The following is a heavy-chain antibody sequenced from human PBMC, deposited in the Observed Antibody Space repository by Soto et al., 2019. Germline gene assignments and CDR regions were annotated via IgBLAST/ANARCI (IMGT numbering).Heavy chain of an antibody. Sequence: EVQLVESGGGLVQPGGSLRLSCAISGITFSDHDIDWVRQAAGKGLEWLGRSRTRADNYATDYAASVKGRLTFSRDDSKSSLSLQMRSLKTGATAMYYCVLWVRGIINYWGQGTLVTVSS. CDR2: SRTRADNYAT. J-gene: IGHJ4*02. CDR3: VLWVRGIINY. D-gene: IGHD3-10*01. CDR1: GITFSDHD. V-gene: IGHV3-72*01.